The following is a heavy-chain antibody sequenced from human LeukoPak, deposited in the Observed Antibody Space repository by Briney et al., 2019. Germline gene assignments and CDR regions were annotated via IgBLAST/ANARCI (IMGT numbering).Heavy chain of an antibody. Sequence: ASVKVSCKASGYTFTSYGISWVRQAPGQGLEWMGWISAYNGNTNYAQKLQGRVTMTTDTSTSTAYMELRSLRSDDTAVYYCARDQRSRFIAAAGERLSNWFDPWGQGTLVTVSS. J-gene: IGHJ5*02. CDR3: ARDQRSRFIAAAGERLSNWFDP. V-gene: IGHV1-18*01. D-gene: IGHD6-13*01. CDR1: GYTFTSYG. CDR2: ISAYNGNT.